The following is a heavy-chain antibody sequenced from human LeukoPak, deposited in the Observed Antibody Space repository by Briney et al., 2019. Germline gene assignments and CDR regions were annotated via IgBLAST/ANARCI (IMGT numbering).Heavy chain of an antibody. CDR1: GFTFSSYS. V-gene: IGHV3-21*01. CDR3: ARLKGFGDYDILTGENWFDP. Sequence: GGSLRLSCAASGFTFSSYSMSWVRQAPGKGLEWVSSISSSSSYIYYADSVKGRFTISRDNAKNSLYLQMNSLRAEDTAVYYCARLKGFGDYDILTGENWFDPWGQGTLVTVSS. CDR2: ISSSSSYI. J-gene: IGHJ5*02. D-gene: IGHD3-9*01.